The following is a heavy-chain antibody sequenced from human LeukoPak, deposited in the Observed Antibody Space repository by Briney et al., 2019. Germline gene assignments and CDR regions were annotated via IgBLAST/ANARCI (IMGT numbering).Heavy chain of an antibody. CDR1: GYTFTSYA. J-gene: IGHJ4*02. Sequence: ASVTVSCKASGYTFTSYAMNWVRQAPGQGLEWMGWMNPNSGNTGYAQKFQGRVTMTRNTSISTAYMELSSLRSEDTAVYYCAGMVRDYDYWGQGTLVTVSS. CDR2: MNPNSGNT. CDR3: AGMVRDYDY. D-gene: IGHD3-10*01. V-gene: IGHV1-8*02.